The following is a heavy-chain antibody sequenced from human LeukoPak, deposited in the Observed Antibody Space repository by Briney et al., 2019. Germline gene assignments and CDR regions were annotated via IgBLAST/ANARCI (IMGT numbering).Heavy chain of an antibody. J-gene: IGHJ3*02. D-gene: IGHD3-22*01. CDR1: GFTFDDYA. Sequence: PGGSLRLSCAASGFTFDDYAMHWVRQAPGKGLEWVSSISWNSGSIGYADSVKGRFTISRDNAKNSLYLQMNSLRAEDTALYYCAKGFYDSSGYLIWGQGTMVTVSS. CDR2: ISWNSGSI. V-gene: IGHV3-9*01. CDR3: AKGFYDSSGYLI.